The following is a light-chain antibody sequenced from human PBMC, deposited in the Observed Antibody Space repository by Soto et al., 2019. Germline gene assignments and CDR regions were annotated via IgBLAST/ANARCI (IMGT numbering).Light chain of an antibody. CDR3: QQSYSTLT. V-gene: IGKV1-39*01. CDR2: AAS. CDR1: QSIGDY. J-gene: IGKJ3*01. Sequence: DIQMTQSPSSLSASVGDRVTITCRASQSIGDYLNWYQLIPGKAPKLLIYAASSLQSGVPSRFSDRGSGTDFTLTINSLQPEDFATYYCQQSYSTLTFGPGTKVDIK.